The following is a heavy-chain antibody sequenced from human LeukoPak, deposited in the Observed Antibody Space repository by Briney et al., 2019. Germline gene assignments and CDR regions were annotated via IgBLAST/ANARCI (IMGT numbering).Heavy chain of an antibody. CDR3: AKLGTSGYYHS. V-gene: IGHV3-23*01. CDR1: GLTFSSSW. Sequence: GGSLRLSCAVSGLTFSSSWMDWVRQAPGKGLEWVSAISGSGGSTYYADSVKGRFTISRDNSKNTLYLQMNSLRAEDTAVYYCAKLGTSGYYHSWGQGTLVTVSS. D-gene: IGHD3-22*01. J-gene: IGHJ4*02. CDR2: ISGSGGST.